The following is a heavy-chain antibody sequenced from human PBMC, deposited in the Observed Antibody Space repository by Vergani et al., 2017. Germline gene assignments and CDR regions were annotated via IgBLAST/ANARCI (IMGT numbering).Heavy chain of an antibody. CDR1: GGSFTTYA. V-gene: IGHV1-69*01. J-gene: IGHJ6*03. D-gene: IGHD6-19*01. CDR2: FMPVYAKA. Sequence: QVQLVQSEAEVRKPGSSVKVSCKASGGSFTTYAFSWVRQAPGQGPEWMGGFMPVYAKANSAQKFQDRVTITADQSTNTVYMELSSLTSKDTAVYYCAKGSGWYKATEKYYYFCHMDVWGKGTLVTVSS. CDR3: AKGSGWYKATEKYYYFCHMDV.